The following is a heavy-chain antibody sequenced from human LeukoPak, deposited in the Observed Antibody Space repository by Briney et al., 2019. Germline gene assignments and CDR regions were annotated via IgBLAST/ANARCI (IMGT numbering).Heavy chain of an antibody. CDR3: ARDGCSSSSCYLPYQYYYMAV. CDR2: IKQDGSEK. D-gene: IGHD2-2*01. CDR1: GFTFSSYW. J-gene: IGHJ6*03. V-gene: IGHV3-7*01. Sequence: PGGSLRLSCAASGFTFSSYWMSWVRQAPGKGLEWVANIKQDGSEKYYVDSVKGRFTASRDNAKNSLYLQTNSLRAEDTAVYYCARDGCSSSSCYLPYQYYYMAVWGKGTTVTVSS.